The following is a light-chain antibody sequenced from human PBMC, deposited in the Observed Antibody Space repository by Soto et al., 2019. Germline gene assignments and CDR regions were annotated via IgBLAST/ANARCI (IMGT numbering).Light chain of an antibody. Sequence: EIVMTQSPATLSVSPGERATLCCRASQSVSSNLAWYQQKPGQAPRLLIYGASTRATDIPARFSGSGSGTEFTLTISSLQSEDFAVYYCQQYNNWPPYTFGQGTKLEIK. CDR3: QQYNNWPPYT. V-gene: IGKV3-15*01. CDR2: GAS. J-gene: IGKJ2*01. CDR1: QSVSSN.